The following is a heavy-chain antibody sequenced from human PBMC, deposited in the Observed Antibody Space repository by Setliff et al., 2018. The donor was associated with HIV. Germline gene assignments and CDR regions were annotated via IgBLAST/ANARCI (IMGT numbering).Heavy chain of an antibody. CDR2: MYHTGST. D-gene: IGHD5-12*01. J-gene: IGHJ4*02. CDR3: ARQGDGYNLYHVYYFDY. CDR1: GYSISSGCY. V-gene: IGHV4-38-2*01. Sequence: PSETLSLTCAVSGYSISSGCYWGWTRQPPGKGLEWIGSMYHTGSTYYSPSLNSRFTISVDTSKNQFSLKLRSVTAADTAVYYCARQGDGYNLYHVYYFDYWGQGTLVTVSS.